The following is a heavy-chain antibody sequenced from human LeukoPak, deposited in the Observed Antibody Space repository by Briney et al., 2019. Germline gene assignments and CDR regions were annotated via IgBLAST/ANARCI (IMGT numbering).Heavy chain of an antibody. V-gene: IGHV4-31*03. Sequence: PSETLSLTCSVSDGSISSSSYDWGWIRQPPGKGLEWIGYIYYSGSTYYNPSLKSRVTISVDTSKNQFSLKLSSVTAADTAVYYCARANIVVVVAAYDGCFDLWGRGTLVTVSS. J-gene: IGHJ2*01. D-gene: IGHD2-15*01. CDR2: IYYSGST. CDR3: ARANIVVVVAAYDGCFDL. CDR1: DGSISSSSYD.